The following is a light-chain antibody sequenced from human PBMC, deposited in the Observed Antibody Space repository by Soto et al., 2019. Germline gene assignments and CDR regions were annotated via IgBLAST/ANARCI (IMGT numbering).Light chain of an antibody. Sequence: DIVMTQSPATLSVSPGERATLSCRASQSVSSKLAWYQQKPGQAPKLLIYGASTRATGIPARFSGSESGTEFTLTINSLQSENFAVYYCQQYNNWPLTFGGGTKVEIK. CDR2: GAS. CDR1: QSVSSK. J-gene: IGKJ4*01. CDR3: QQYNNWPLT. V-gene: IGKV3D-15*01.